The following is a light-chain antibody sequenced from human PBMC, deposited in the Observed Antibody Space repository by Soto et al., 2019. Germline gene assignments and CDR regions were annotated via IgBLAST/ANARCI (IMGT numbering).Light chain of an antibody. J-gene: IGKJ3*01. V-gene: IGKV3-20*01. CDR2: GAS. CDR1: QSVSSSY. Sequence: EIVLTQSPGTLSLSPGERATLSCRASQSVSSSYLAWYQQKPGQAPRLLIYGASSRATGIPDRFSGSGSGTDFTLTISSLEPEDFAVYYCQQYGSSLFTFGSGTKVDIK. CDR3: QQYGSSLFT.